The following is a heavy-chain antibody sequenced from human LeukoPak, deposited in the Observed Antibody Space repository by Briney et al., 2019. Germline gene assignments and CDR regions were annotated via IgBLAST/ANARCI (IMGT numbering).Heavy chain of an antibody. CDR3: AKGWLGKFDY. D-gene: IGHD5-24*01. CDR1: GFTFSSYG. V-gene: IGHV3-30*18. Sequence: PGRSLRLSCAASGFTFSSYGMHWVRQAPGKGLEWVAVISYDGSNKYYADSVKGRFTISRDNYKNTLYLQMNSLRAEDTAVYYCAKGWLGKFDYWGQGTLVTVSS. CDR2: ISYDGSNK. J-gene: IGHJ4*02.